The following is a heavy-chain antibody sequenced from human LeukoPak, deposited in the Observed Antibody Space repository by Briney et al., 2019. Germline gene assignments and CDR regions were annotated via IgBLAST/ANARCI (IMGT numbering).Heavy chain of an antibody. V-gene: IGHV1-8*01. CDR2: MNPNSGNT. CDR1: GYTFTSYD. D-gene: IGHD3-3*01. CDR3: ARGITIFGVVIKIFDY. J-gene: IGHJ4*02. Sequence: ASVKVSCKASGYTFTSYDTNWVRQATGQGLEWMGWMNPNSGNTGYAQKFQGRVTMTRNTSISTAYMELSSLRSEDTAVYYCARGITIFGVVIKIFDYWGQGTLVTVSS.